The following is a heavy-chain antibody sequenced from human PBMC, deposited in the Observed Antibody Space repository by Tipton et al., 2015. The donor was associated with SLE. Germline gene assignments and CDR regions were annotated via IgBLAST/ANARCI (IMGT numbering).Heavy chain of an antibody. CDR2: IYYSGST. Sequence: TLSLTCTVSGGSISSYYWSWIRQPPGKGLEWIGYIYYSGSTNYNPSLKSRVTISVDTSKNQLSLKLSSVTAADTAVYYCARDGYGGSHFSYWGQGTLVTVSS. D-gene: IGHD1-26*01. CDR3: ARDGYGGSHFSY. V-gene: IGHV4-59*01. J-gene: IGHJ4*02. CDR1: GGSISSYY.